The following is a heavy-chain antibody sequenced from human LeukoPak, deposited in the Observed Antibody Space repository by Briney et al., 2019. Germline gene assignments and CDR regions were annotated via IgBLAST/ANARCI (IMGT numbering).Heavy chain of an antibody. Sequence: GASVKVSCKASGGTFSSLAIHWVRQAPGQGLEWMGGIIPIFATADSAQKFQGRVTITADESTSTAYMELSSLRSEDTAVYYCARDPSMVRGEKTPYFDYWGQGTLVTVSS. CDR2: IIPIFATA. D-gene: IGHD3-10*01. J-gene: IGHJ4*02. CDR1: GGTFSSLA. V-gene: IGHV1-69*13. CDR3: ARDPSMVRGEKTPYFDY.